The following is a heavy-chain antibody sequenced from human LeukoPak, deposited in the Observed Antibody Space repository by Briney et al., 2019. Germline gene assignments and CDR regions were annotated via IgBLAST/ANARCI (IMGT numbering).Heavy chain of an antibody. V-gene: IGHV4-4*07. CDR2: IYTSGST. CDR3: ARLKMSGVLVAKNDAFDI. CDR1: GGSISSYY. D-gene: IGHD2-8*02. Sequence: SETLSLTCTVSGGSISSYYWSWIRQPAGKGLEWIGRIYTSGSTNYNPSLKSRVTMSVDTSKNQFSLKLSSVTAADTAVYYCARLKMSGVLVAKNDAFDIWGQGTMVTVSS. J-gene: IGHJ3*02.